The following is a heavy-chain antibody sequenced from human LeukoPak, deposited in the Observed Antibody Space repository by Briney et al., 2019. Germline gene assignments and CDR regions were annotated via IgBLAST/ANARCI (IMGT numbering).Heavy chain of an antibody. D-gene: IGHD1-7*01. CDR2: ISWNSGSI. CDR3: AKGITGTYYWYFDL. J-gene: IGHJ2*01. CDR1: GFTFDDYA. Sequence: GGSLRLSCAASGFTFDDYAMHWVRQAPGKGLEWVSGISWNSGSIGYADSVKGRFTISRDNAKNSLYLQMNSLRAEDVALYYCAKGITGTYYWYFDLWGRGTLVTVSS. V-gene: IGHV3-9*03.